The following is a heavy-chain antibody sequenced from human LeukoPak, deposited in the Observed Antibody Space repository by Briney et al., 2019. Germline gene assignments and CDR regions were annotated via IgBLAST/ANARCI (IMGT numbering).Heavy chain of an antibody. V-gene: IGHV4-34*01. D-gene: IGHD5/OR15-5a*01. CDR3: ARVAHDLYPYYFDY. J-gene: IGHJ4*02. CDR2: INHSGST. CDR1: GGSFSGYY. Sequence: SETLSLTCAVYGGSFSGYYWSWIRQPPGKGLEWIGEINHSGSTNYNPSLKSRVTISVDTSKNQFSLKLSSVTTADTAVYYCARVAHDLYPYYFDYWGQGTLVTVSS.